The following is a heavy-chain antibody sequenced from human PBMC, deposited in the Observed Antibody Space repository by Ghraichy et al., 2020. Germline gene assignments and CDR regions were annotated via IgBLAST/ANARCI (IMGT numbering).Heavy chain of an antibody. CDR3: ARAAYYYDRSDY. CDR2: IKQDGSEK. D-gene: IGHD3-22*01. J-gene: IGHJ4*02. Sequence: GGSLRLSCTASGFTFSTYCMGWVRQAPGKGLEWVANIKQDGSEKHYVGSVEGRFTISRDNAKNSVYLQMNSLRAEDTAVYYCARAAYYYDRSDYWGRGTLVTVSS. CDR1: GFTFSTYC. V-gene: IGHV3-7*01.